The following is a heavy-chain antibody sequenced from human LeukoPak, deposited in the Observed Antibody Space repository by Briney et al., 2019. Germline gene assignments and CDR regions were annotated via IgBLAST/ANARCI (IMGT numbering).Heavy chain of an antibody. D-gene: IGHD6-13*01. CDR2: INSDGSRA. J-gene: IGHJ4*02. V-gene: IGHV3-74*01. Sequence: PGGSLRLSCAASGFTFSSYWMHWVRQVPGKGLLWVSCINSDGSRAWYADSVKGRFTISRDNARNALFLQMNSLRAEDTAVYFCASYRYSSSCYIYWGQGTLVTVSS. CDR3: ASYRYSSSCYIY. CDR1: GFTFSSYW.